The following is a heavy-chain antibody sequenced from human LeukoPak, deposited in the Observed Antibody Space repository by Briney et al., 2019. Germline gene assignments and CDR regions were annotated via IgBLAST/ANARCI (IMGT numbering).Heavy chain of an antibody. CDR3: ARVAGKEIYMDV. V-gene: IGHV1-2*02. Sequence: ASVKVSCKASGYTFTGYYMHWVRQAPGQGLEWMGWINPNSGGTNYAQKFQGKVTMTRDTSISTAYMELSRLRSDDTAVYYCARVAGKEIYMDVWGKGTTVTVSS. D-gene: IGHD5-24*01. CDR2: INPNSGGT. J-gene: IGHJ6*03. CDR1: GYTFTGYY.